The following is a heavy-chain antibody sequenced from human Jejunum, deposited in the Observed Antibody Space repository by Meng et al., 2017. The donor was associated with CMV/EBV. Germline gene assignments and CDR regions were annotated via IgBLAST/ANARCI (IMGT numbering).Heavy chain of an antibody. CDR1: GFRFSNYV. D-gene: IGHD1-14*01. V-gene: IGHV3-23*01. Sequence: TCAASGFRFSNYVISWVRQAPGKGPEWVSTISGSGGDIFYADSVKGRFTISRDNSKNTLFLQMHSLRAEDTAVYYCAKGTGVDYWGQGTLVTVSS. J-gene: IGHJ4*02. CDR3: AKGTGVDY. CDR2: ISGSGGDI.